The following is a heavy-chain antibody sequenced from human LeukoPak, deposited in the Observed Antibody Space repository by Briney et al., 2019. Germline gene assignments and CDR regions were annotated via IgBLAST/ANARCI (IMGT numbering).Heavy chain of an antibody. CDR2: TYPGDSDT. V-gene: IGHV5-51*01. D-gene: IGHD1-26*01. J-gene: IGHJ6*02. Sequence: GESLKISCKGSGYSFTTYWIGWVRQMPGKGLEWMGTTYPGDSDTRYSPSLQGLVTISADKSISTAYLQWSSLKASDTAMYYCVRPEGGNGMDVWGQGTTVTVSS. CDR3: VRPEGGNGMDV. CDR1: GYSFTTYW.